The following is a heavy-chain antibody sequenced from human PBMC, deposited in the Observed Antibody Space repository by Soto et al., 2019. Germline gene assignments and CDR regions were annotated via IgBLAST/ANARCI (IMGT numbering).Heavy chain of an antibody. D-gene: IGHD4-17*01. CDR3: ARAEGTTSDFDY. CDR1: GYTFTSYA. J-gene: IGHJ4*02. Sequence: QVQLVQSGAEVKRPGASVKVSCKASGYTFTSYAFSWVRQAPGQGLEWMGWISNYNGNTNYAQKLQGRDTMTTDTSTSTAYMELRSLRSDDTAVYFCARAEGTTSDFDYWGQGTLVTVSS. CDR2: ISNYNGNT. V-gene: IGHV1-18*04.